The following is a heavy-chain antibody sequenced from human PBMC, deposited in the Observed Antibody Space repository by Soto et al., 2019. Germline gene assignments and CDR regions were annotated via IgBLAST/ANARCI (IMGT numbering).Heavy chain of an antibody. D-gene: IGHD6-19*01. Sequence: EVQLVESGGGLVQPGGSLRLSCAVSGFTFNRHWMSWVRQTPGKGLERVASIKEDGREKSYVDSVKGRFTISRDNAKNSLFLQMNSLRVEDTAVYYCVRTGWTPPDYWGQGTRGTVAS. CDR3: VRTGWTPPDY. CDR2: IKEDGREK. CDR1: GFTFNRHW. J-gene: IGHJ4*02. V-gene: IGHV3-7*01.